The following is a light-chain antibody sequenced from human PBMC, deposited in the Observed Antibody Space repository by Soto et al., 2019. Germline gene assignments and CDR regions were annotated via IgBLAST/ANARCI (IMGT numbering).Light chain of an antibody. V-gene: IGKV1-5*03. CDR3: QQYYSYSEA. CDR1: QSIIRE. CDR2: RAS. Sequence: DIQMTQSPSSLSASVGDRITITCRASQSIIRELAWYQQKPGKAPKLLMYRASTLESGVPSRFSGSGSGTEFTLTISSLQPDDFATYYCQQYYSYSEAFGQGTKVDIK. J-gene: IGKJ1*01.